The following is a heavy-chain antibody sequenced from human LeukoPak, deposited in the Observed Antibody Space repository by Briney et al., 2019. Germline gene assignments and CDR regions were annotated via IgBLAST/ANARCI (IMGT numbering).Heavy chain of an antibody. D-gene: IGHD5-18*01. V-gene: IGHV4-39*01. CDR2: MYYSGST. J-gene: IGHJ4*02. CDR3: TRIMGYSYGRIDY. CDR1: GGSISSSSFY. Sequence: PSETLSLTCTVSGGSISSSSFYWGWIRQPPGKGLEWIGSMYYSGSTYYNPSLKSRVTISVDTSINQCSLRLSSVTAADTAVYFCTRIMGYSYGRIDYWGQGTLVTVSS.